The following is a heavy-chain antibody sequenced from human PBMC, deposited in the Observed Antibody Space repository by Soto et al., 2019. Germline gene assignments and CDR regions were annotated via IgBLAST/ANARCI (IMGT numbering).Heavy chain of an antibody. J-gene: IGHJ5*02. CDR2: IIPILGIA. CDR3: ATCSSTSCYQAIRFDP. CDR1: GGTFSSYT. D-gene: IGHD2-2*01. Sequence: GASVKVSCKASGGTFSSYTISWVRQAPGQGLEWMGRIIPILGIANYAQKFQGRVTITADKSTSTAYMELSSLRSEDTAVYYCATCSSTSCYQAIRFDPWGQGTLVTVSS. V-gene: IGHV1-69*02.